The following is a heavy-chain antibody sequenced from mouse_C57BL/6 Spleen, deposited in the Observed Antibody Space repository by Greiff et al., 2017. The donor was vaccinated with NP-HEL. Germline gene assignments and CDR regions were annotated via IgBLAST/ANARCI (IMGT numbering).Heavy chain of an antibody. D-gene: IGHD2-4*01. CDR2: ISSGGSYT. Sequence: EVKLMESGGDLVKPGGSLKLSCAASGFTFSSYGMSWVRQTPDKRLEWVATISSGGSYTYYPDSVQGRFTISRDNAKNTLYLQLSSLKSEDTAMYYGARRFYYDYDYYAMDYWGQGTSVTVSS. CDR1: GFTFSSYG. J-gene: IGHJ4*01. CDR3: ARRFYYDYDYYAMDY. V-gene: IGHV5-6*02.